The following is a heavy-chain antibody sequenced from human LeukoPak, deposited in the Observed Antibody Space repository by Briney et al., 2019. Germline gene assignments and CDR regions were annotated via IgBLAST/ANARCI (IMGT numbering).Heavy chain of an antibody. J-gene: IGHJ3*02. CDR3: AKSWRYYDTSNYYAFDI. CDR2: SGDNT. CDR1: GFTFSSYA. Sequence: GGSLRLSCVASGFTFSSYAMTWVRQAPGKGLEWVSSSGDNTRYADSVKGRFTMSRDNSKNTLDLQMNGLRAEDAAVYYCAKSWRYYDTSNYYAFDIWGQGTMVTVSS. D-gene: IGHD3-22*01. V-gene: IGHV3-23*01.